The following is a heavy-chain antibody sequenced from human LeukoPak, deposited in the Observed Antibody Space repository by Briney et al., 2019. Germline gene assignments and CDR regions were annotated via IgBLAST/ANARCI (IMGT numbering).Heavy chain of an antibody. D-gene: IGHD3-22*01. J-gene: IGHJ3*02. CDR1: GYTFTSYD. CDR3: ARSLRYYYDSSGYYLAFDI. CDR2: MNPNSGNT. Sequence: ASVKVSCKASGYTFTSYDINWVRQAPGQGLEWMGWMNPNSGNTGYAQKFQGRVTMTRNTSISTAYMELSSLRSEDTAVYYCARSLRYYYDSSGYYLAFDIWGQGTMVTVSS. V-gene: IGHV1-8*01.